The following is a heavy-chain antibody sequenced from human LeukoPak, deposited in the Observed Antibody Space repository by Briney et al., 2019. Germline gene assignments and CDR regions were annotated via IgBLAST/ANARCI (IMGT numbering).Heavy chain of an antibody. CDR3: ARVRLKGGGTKCYPPFDN. CDR2: ISPYNGDT. V-gene: IGHV1-18*01. D-gene: IGHD2-2*01. CDR1: GYTFTSYG. J-gene: IGHJ4*02. Sequence: ASVKVSCKTSGYTFTSYGISWVRQAPGQGLEWMGWISPYNGDTYYSQNFQGRVTMTTDTSTNTGNMELRSLRSDDTAVYFCARVRLKGGGTKCYPPFDNWGQGTLVTVSS.